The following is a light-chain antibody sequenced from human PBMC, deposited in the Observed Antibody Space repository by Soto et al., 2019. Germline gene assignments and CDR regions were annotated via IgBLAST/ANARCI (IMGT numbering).Light chain of an antibody. Sequence: DIPMTQSPSSLSASVGDRVTITCRASQSISSDLNWYQQKPGKSPKLLIYAASSLQSGVPSRFSGSESGTDFTLTISSLQPEDFATYYCQQTYSTPGTFGPGTKVDIK. J-gene: IGKJ3*01. CDR1: QSISSD. CDR2: AAS. V-gene: IGKV1-39*01. CDR3: QQTYSTPGT.